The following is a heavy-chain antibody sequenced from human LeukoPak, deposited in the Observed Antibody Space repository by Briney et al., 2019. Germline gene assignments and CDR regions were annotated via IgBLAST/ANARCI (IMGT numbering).Heavy chain of an antibody. CDR2: ISGSGGST. CDR1: GFTFSSYA. CDR3: AATTTYCSSTSCTSIPYDY. J-gene: IGHJ4*02. V-gene: IGHV3-23*01. D-gene: IGHD2-2*01. Sequence: PGGSLRLPCAASGFTFSSYAMSWVRQAPGKGLEWVSAISGSGGSTYYADSVKGRFTISRDNSKNTLYLQMNSLRAEDTAVYYCAATTTYCSSTSCTSIPYDYWGQGTLVTVSS.